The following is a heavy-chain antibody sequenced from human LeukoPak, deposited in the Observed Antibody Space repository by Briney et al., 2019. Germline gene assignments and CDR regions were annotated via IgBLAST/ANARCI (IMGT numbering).Heavy chain of an antibody. Sequence: PGGSLRLSCTASGFXFSNVWITWVRQPPGRGLEWVGRINTKVDGGTTDYGAPVRGRFTISRDDSKNTSYLQMNSLKPEDTAVYYCTSTLGHWGQGTLVTVSS. CDR1: GFXFSNVW. D-gene: IGHD3-16*01. CDR2: INTKVDGGTT. CDR3: TSTLGH. V-gene: IGHV3-15*01. J-gene: IGHJ4*02.